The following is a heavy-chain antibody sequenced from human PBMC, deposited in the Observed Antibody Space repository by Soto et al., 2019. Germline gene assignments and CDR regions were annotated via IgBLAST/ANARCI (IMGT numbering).Heavy chain of an antibody. D-gene: IGHD2-15*01. CDR3: VRCYCSVGSCYACWHFDL. V-gene: IGHV1-18*01. CDR2: ISASTRNT. Sequence: ASVKVSCKASGYTFSDYAISWVRQAPGQGLEWMGWISASTRNTDQAQNFQGRVIMTLDTSTNTAYMELRSLRSDDTAVYYCVRCYCSVGSCYACWHFDLWGRGTLVTVS. CDR1: GYTFSDYA. J-gene: IGHJ2*01.